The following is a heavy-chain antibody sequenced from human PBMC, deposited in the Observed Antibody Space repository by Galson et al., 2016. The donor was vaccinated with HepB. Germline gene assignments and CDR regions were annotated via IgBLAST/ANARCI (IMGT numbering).Heavy chain of an antibody. Sequence: SLRLSCAASKFTFRNYAMSWVRQAPGKRLEWVSAISGSGDTTYYADSVKGRFSISSDNSKNTLYLQMSSLTAEDTAEYYCAKWSDAAATYWGQGALVTVPS. CDR1: KFTFRNYA. V-gene: IGHV3-23*01. J-gene: IGHJ4*02. CDR3: AKWSDAAATY. D-gene: IGHD6-13*01. CDR2: ISGSGDTT.